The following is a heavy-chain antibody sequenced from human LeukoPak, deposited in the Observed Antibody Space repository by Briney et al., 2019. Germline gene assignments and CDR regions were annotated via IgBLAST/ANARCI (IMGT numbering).Heavy chain of an antibody. V-gene: IGHV1-2*02. D-gene: IGHD2-15*01. CDR3: ATERSGGTWFAP. CDR2: INPNSGGT. J-gene: IGHJ5*02. CDR1: GYTFTGHY. Sequence: ASVKVSCKASGYTFTGHYMHWVRQAPGQGLEWMGWINPNSGGTKYAQKFQGRVTLTRDTSISTAYVELSRLRCDDTAVYYCATERSGGTWFAPWGQGTLVTVSS.